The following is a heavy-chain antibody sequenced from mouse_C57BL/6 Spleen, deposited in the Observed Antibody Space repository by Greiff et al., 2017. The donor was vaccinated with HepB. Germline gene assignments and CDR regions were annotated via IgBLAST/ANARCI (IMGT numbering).Heavy chain of an antibody. J-gene: IGHJ1*03. CDR1: GYAFSSSW. V-gene: IGHV1-82*01. CDR3: ARLGRDWYFDV. CDR2: IYPGDGDT. Sequence: VMLVESGPELVKPGASVKISCKASGYAFSSSWMNWVKQRPGKGLEWIGRIYPGDGDTNYNGKFKSKATLTADKSSSTAYMQLSSLTSEDSAVYFCARLGRDWYFDVWGTGTTVTVSS.